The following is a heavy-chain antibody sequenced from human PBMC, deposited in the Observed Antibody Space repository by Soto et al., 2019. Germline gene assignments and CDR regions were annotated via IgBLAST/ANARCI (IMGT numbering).Heavy chain of an antibody. J-gene: IGHJ4*02. V-gene: IGHV1-46*01. CDR2: INPSGGST. CDR1: GYTFTSYY. Sequence: ASVKVSCKASGYTFTSYYMHWVRQAPGQGLEWMGIINPSGGSTNYAPKFQGRVTMTRDTSTSTVYMELSSLRSEDTAVYYCARDEITGTFDYWGQGTLVSVCS. CDR3: ARDEITGTFDY. D-gene: IGHD1-7*01.